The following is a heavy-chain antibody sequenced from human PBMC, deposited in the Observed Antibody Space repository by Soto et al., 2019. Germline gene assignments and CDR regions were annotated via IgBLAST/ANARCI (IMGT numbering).Heavy chain of an antibody. V-gene: IGHV3-48*02. D-gene: IGHD1-26*01. CDR1: GFTFSNYA. J-gene: IGHJ6*02. Sequence: EVQLVESGGGLVQPGGSLRLSCAASGFTFSNYAMNWVRQAPGKGLEWVSYITGSSSTMYYADSVKGRFTISRDNAKNSLFLQMNSLRDEDTAVYYCTRGGRVLINYGQDVWGQGTTVTVSS. CDR3: TRGGRVLINYGQDV. CDR2: ITGSSSTM.